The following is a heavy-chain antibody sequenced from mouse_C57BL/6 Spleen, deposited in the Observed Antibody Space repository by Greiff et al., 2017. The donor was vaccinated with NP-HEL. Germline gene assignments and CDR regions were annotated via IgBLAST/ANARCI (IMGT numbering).Heavy chain of an antibody. CDR3: ARWGSYYFDY. V-gene: IGHV1-81*01. J-gene: IGHJ2*01. Sequence: VKLQESGAELARPGASVKLSCKASGYTFTSYGISWVKQRTGQGLEWIGEIYPRSGNTYYNEKFKGKATLTADKSSSTAYMELRSRTSEDSAVYFCARWGSYYFDYWGQGTTLTVSS. CDR1: GYTFTSYG. CDR2: IYPRSGNT.